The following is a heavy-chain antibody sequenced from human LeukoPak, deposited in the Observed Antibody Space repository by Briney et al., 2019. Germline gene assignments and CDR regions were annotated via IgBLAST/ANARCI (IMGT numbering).Heavy chain of an antibody. CDR1: GASISTNNW. CDR2: IYHSGGT. CDR3: ARKEAAAAYEYFQY. Sequence: SETLSVTCTVSGASISTNNWWTWVRQSPGKDLEWIGEIYHSGGTNYNPSLKSRVTMSVDKSRNQFSLKVTSVTAADTAFYYCARKEAAAAYEYFQYWGQGTLVAVSS. D-gene: IGHD6-25*01. J-gene: IGHJ1*01. V-gene: IGHV4-4*02.